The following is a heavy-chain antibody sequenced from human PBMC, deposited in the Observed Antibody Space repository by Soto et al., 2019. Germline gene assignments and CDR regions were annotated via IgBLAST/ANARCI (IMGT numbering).Heavy chain of an antibody. D-gene: IGHD3-16*01. Sequence: QVQLVQSGAEVKKPGSSVKVSCKASGGTFSSNTYGISWVRQAPGLGLEWVGGIPPIFRASNYGQKIQGRVTITGDESTGTAYMELSSLRSEDTAVYYCARGFDYLHYDGDVRCHAFDSWGQGAMVTVSS. CDR2: IPPIFRAS. CDR1: GGTFSSNTYG. CDR3: ARGFDYLHYDGDVRCHAFDS. V-gene: IGHV1-69*01. J-gene: IGHJ3*02.